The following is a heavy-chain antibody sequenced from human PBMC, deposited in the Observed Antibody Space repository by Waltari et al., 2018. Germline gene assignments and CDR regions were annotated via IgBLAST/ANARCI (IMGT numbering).Heavy chain of an antibody. CDR1: GGSFSGYY. J-gene: IGHJ4*02. CDR2: INHSGST. CDR3: AGSIFGVVTCDY. D-gene: IGHD3-3*01. V-gene: IGHV4-34*01. Sequence: QVQLQQWGAGLLKPSETLSLTCAVYGGSFSGYYWSWIRQPPGKGLEWIGEINHSGSTNYNPSLKSRVTISVDTSKNQFSLKLSSVTAADTAVYYCAGSIFGVVTCDYWGQGTLVTVSS.